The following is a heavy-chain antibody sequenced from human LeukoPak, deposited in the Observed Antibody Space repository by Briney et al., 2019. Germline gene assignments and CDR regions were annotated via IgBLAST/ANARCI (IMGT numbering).Heavy chain of an antibody. CDR1: GGSISSGSYY. V-gene: IGHV4-61*02. Sequence: PSETLSLTCTVPGGSISSGSYYWSWIRQPAGKGLEWIGRIYTSGSTNYNPSLKSRVTISVDTSKNQFSLKLSSVTAADTAVYYCAREVVGATTLDYWGRGTLVTVSS. J-gene: IGHJ4*02. D-gene: IGHD1-26*01. CDR3: AREVVGATTLDY. CDR2: IYTSGST.